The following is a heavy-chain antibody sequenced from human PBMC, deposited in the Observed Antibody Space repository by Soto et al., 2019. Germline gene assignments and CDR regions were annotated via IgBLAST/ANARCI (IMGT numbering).Heavy chain of an antibody. Sequence: SVKVSCKASGGTFSSYAISWVRQAPVQGLEWMGGIIPIFGTANYAQKFQGRVTITADESTSTAYMELSSLRSEDTTLYYCARDAPRITGTVLHYDYGMDVWGQ. CDR2: IIPIFGTA. V-gene: IGHV1-69*13. D-gene: IGHD1-20*01. J-gene: IGHJ6*02. CDR1: GGTFSSYA. CDR3: ARDAPRITGTVLHYDYGMDV.